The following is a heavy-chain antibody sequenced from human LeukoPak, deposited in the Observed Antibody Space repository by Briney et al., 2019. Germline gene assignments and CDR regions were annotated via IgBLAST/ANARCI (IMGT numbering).Heavy chain of an antibody. Sequence: SETLSLTCTVSGGSISSGDYYWSWIRQPPGKGLGWIGYIYYSGSLYYNPSLKSRVRISLDTSKNQFSLKLTSVTAADTAVYYCARDNSRIYGTDVWGQGTTVTVSS. D-gene: IGHD5-18*01. CDR1: GGSISSGDYY. CDR3: ARDNSRIYGTDV. V-gene: IGHV4-30-4*01. CDR2: IYYSGSL. J-gene: IGHJ6*02.